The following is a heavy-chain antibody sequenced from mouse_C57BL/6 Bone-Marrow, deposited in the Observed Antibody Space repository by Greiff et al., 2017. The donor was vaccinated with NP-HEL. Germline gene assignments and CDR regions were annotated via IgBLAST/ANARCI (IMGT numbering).Heavy chain of an antibody. Sequence: QVQLQQPGAELVRPGTSVKLSCKASGYTFTSYWMHWVKQRPGQGLEWIGVIDPSDSYTNYNQKFKGKATLTVDTSSSTAYMQLSSLTSEDSAVYYCARTIYFYFNYWGKGTTLTVSS. CDR2: IDPSDSYT. CDR1: GYTFTSYW. J-gene: IGHJ2*01. V-gene: IGHV1-59*01. CDR3: ARTIYFYFNY. D-gene: IGHD2-1*01.